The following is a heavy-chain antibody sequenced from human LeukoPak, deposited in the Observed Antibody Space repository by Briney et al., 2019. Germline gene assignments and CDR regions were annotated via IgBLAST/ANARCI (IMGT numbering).Heavy chain of an antibody. V-gene: IGHV1-18*01. CDR1: GYTFTSYG. Sequence: ASVKVSCKASGYTFTSYGISWVRQAPGQGLEWKGWISAYNGNTNYAQKLQGRVTMTTDTSTSTAYMELRSLRSDDTAVYYCARARQYSSSWPPVAYFDYWGQGTLVTVSS. CDR2: ISAYNGNT. CDR3: ARARQYSSSWPPVAYFDY. D-gene: IGHD6-13*01. J-gene: IGHJ4*02.